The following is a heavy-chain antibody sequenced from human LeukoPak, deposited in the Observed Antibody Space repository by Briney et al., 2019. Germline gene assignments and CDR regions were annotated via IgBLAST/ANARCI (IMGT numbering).Heavy chain of an antibody. CDR2: VSGSGGST. CDR3: AKDLDIVATITGN. D-gene: IGHD5-12*01. Sequence: GGSLRLSCAASGFTFSSYAMSWVRQAPGEGLEWVSGVSGSGGSTYYADSVKGRFTISRDNSKNTLYLQMNSLRAEDTAVYYCAKDLDIVATITGNWGQGTLVTVSS. V-gene: IGHV3-23*01. CDR1: GFTFSSYA. J-gene: IGHJ4*02.